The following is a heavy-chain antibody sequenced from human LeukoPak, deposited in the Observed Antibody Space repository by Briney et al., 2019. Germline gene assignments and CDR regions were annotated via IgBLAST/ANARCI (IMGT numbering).Heavy chain of an antibody. CDR2: INPNSGGT. CDR3: ARPTSDDSTSFGY. Sequence: ASVKVSCKASGYTFTGYHIHWVRQAPGQGLEWMGWINPNSGGTNYVQKFQGRVTMTRDTSISTAYMELSRLRSDDTAVYYCARPTSDDSTSFGYWGQGTLVTVSS. V-gene: IGHV1-2*02. J-gene: IGHJ4*02. D-gene: IGHD3-16*01. CDR1: GYTFTGYH.